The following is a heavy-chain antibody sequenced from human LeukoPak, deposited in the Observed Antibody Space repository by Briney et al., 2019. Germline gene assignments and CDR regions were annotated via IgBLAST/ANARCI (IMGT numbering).Heavy chain of an antibody. CDR2: IEPDGNEK. Sequence: GGSLRLSCAASGLTFTDFWMNWVRLAPGRGLEWLANIEPDGNEKYYVDSVKGRFAISRDNAKNEVYLEMNSLRAEDTGVYYCSGRDSSRSPRAYWGQETLVSVSS. CDR1: GLTFTDFW. J-gene: IGHJ4*02. V-gene: IGHV3-7*01. CDR3: SGRDSSRSPRAY. D-gene: IGHD2-2*01.